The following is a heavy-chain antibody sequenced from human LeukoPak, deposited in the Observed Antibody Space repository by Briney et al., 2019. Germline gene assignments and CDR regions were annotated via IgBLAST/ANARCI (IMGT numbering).Heavy chain of an antibody. CDR1: GFPFSSYA. CDR3: AKDLRHSSGWFEYFDY. D-gene: IGHD6-19*01. Sequence: PGGSLHLSCAASGFPFSSYAMSWVRQAPGKGLEWVSAISGSGGSTYYADSVKGRFTISRDNSKNTLYLQMNSLRAEDTAVYYCAKDLRHSSGWFEYFDYWGQGTLATVSS. V-gene: IGHV3-23*01. CDR2: ISGSGGST. J-gene: IGHJ4*02.